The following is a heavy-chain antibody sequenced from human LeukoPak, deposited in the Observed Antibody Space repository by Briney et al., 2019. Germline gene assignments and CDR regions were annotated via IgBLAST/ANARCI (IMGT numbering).Heavy chain of an antibody. V-gene: IGHV2-5*02. Sequence: CGPTLVKPTQTLTLTCTFSGFSLSASGLGVGWIRQPPGKALEWRALIYWDDDKRYSPSLKSRLTITKDTSKNQVVLTMTNMDPLDTATYYCARYPGSQFTYYLDYWGQGTLVTVSS. J-gene: IGHJ4*02. D-gene: IGHD3-10*01. CDR1: GFSLSASGLG. CDR2: IYWDDDK. CDR3: ARYPGSQFTYYLDY.